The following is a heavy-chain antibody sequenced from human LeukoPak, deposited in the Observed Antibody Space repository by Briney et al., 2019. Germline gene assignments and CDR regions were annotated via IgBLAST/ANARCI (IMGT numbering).Heavy chain of an antibody. CDR2: MNPNGGGT. CDR3: ARDPYCRSRNCPPFDH. V-gene: IGHV1-46*01. J-gene: IGHJ4*02. CDR1: GYTFTSYF. Sequence: ASVKVSCKASGYTFTSYFMHWVRQATGQGLEWMGIMNPNGGGTSYAQKFQGRVTMTRDTSTSTVYMELNSLRSDDAAVYYCARDPYCRSRNCPPFDHWGQGTLVTVSS. D-gene: IGHD2-2*01.